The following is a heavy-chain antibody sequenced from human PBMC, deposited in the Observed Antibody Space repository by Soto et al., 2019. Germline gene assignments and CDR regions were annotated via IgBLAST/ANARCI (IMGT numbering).Heavy chain of an antibody. CDR2: INAGNGNT. Sequence: QVPLVQSGAEVKKPGASVKVSCKASGYTFTSYAMHWVRQAPGQRLEWMGWINAGNGNTKYSQKFQGRVTITRDTSASTAYMELSSLRSEDTAVYYCARDSSLVVPAAFYYYYMDVWGKGTTVTVSS. V-gene: IGHV1-3*01. CDR1: GYTFTSYA. J-gene: IGHJ6*03. D-gene: IGHD2-2*01. CDR3: ARDSSLVVPAAFYYYYMDV.